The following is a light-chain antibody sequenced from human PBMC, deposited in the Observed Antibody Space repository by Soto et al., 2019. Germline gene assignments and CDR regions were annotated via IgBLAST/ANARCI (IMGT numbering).Light chain of an antibody. V-gene: IGKV1-5*01. CDR3: QQYQTYST. CDR1: QSIRSL. Sequence: IQMTQSPSTVSASVGDRGRITFRASQSIRSLLAWYQQKPGKAPKVLIYDASSLGSGVPSRFSGSGSGTEFTLTISSLQTDDFATYFCQQYQTYSTFGQGTRLEI. J-gene: IGKJ5*01. CDR2: DAS.